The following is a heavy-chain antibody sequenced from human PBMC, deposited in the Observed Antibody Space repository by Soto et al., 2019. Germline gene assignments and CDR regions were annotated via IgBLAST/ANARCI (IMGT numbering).Heavy chain of an antibody. CDR3: ARQEAARYYYYGMDV. Sequence: PGESLKISCKGSGYSFTSYWISWVRQMPGKGLEWMGRIDPSDSYTNYSPSFQGHVTISADKSISTAYLQWSSLKASDTAMYYCARQEAARYYYYGMDVWGQGTTVTVSS. V-gene: IGHV5-10-1*01. J-gene: IGHJ6*02. CDR2: IDPSDSYT. CDR1: GYSFTSYW. D-gene: IGHD6-6*01.